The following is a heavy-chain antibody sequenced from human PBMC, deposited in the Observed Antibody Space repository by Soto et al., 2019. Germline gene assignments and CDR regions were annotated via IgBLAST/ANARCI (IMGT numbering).Heavy chain of an antibody. V-gene: IGHV4-39*05. J-gene: IGHJ5*01. CDR2: VYHNGGA. CDR1: CVSIPNSPFF. CDR3: GRVVEGATRHTDPDS. Sequence: SSGTPSPTCTLSCVSIPNSPFFWAWGCPPPGKGLQFIASVYHNGGAHHNSSPKRRGTISVDTANNQVSLRMRSLTAADTAFYYCGRVVEGATRHTDPDSWGQGSLVTVSS. D-gene: IGHD2-21*01.